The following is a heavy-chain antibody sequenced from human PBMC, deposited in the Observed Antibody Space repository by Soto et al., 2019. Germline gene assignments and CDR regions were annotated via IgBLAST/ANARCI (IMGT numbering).Heavy chain of an antibody. Sequence: QVQLVESGGGVVQPGRSLRLSCAASGFIFNEYGMHWVRQAPGKGLEWVAVIWYDGSNKYYADSVKGRFTISRDNSKNTMSLQTNSLRAEDTAVYYCARWGCSGSNCNLNQRSYDLWGQGTLVTVTS. CDR2: IWYDGSNK. D-gene: IGHD2-15*01. J-gene: IGHJ4*02. CDR1: GFIFNEYG. CDR3: ARWGCSGSNCNLNQRSYDL. V-gene: IGHV3-33*03.